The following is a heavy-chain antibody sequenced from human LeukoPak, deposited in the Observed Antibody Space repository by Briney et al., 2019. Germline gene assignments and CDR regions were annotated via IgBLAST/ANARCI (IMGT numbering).Heavy chain of an antibody. Sequence: GGSLRLSCAASGFTFSNYWMAWVRQAPGEGLEWVAHIKEDGSKIEYVDSVKGRFTISRGNAKKSVYLQMNSLTAEDTAVYYCARWTWQQSEFDYWGQGTLVTVSS. CDR1: GFTFSNYW. CDR3: ARWTWQQSEFDY. D-gene: IGHD5-24*01. V-gene: IGHV3-7*02. CDR2: IKEDGSKI. J-gene: IGHJ4*02.